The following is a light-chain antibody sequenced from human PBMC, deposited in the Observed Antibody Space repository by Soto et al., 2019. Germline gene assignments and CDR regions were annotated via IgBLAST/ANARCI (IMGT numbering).Light chain of an antibody. J-gene: IGKJ5*01. Sequence: EIVLTHSPGTLSLSPCEGATLSFRASQTISSFLAWYQQKRGQAPRLLIYDASNRATGIPARFSGTGSGTDFTLTINNLEPEDFAVYYCQVRTNWSIAFGRGTRLEIK. CDR1: QTISSF. CDR3: QVRTNWSIA. CDR2: DAS. V-gene: IGKV3-11*01.